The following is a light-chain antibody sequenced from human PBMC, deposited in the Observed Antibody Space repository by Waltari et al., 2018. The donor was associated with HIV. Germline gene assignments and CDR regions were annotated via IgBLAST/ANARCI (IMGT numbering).Light chain of an antibody. CDR3: QQYNNWPPWT. J-gene: IGKJ1*01. CDR2: GAS. CDR1: RSVSSN. V-gene: IGKV3-15*01. Sequence: TVMTQSPATLSVSPGERATLSCRASRSVSSNLAWYQQKPGQAPRLLVYGASTRATGVPARFSGSGSGTDFTLSISSLQSEDFAVYYCQQYNNWPPWTFGPGTTVEIK.